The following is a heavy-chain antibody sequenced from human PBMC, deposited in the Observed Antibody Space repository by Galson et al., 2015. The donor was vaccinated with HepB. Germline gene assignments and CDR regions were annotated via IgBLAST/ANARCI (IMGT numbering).Heavy chain of an antibody. V-gene: IGHV1-18*01. Sequence: SAKVSGKASGYTSSNYNTNWVRQAPGQGLQWMGWISAYNGNTNYAQKFQGRVTMTTDTSTRTVYMDLRNLRSDDTAVYYCARSGTAAGFLDHWGQGTLVTVSS. CDR1: GYTSSNYN. CDR3: ARSGTAAGFLDH. CDR2: ISAYNGNT. D-gene: IGHD6-13*01. J-gene: IGHJ4*02.